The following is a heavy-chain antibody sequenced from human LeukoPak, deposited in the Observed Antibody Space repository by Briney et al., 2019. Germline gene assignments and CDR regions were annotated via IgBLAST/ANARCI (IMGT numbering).Heavy chain of an antibody. V-gene: IGHV3-74*01. CDR3: ASLLRFLEWLDY. CDR2: INSDGSST. J-gene: IGHJ4*02. D-gene: IGHD3-3*01. Sequence: GGSLRLSCAASGFTFSSHWMHWVRQAPGKGLVWVSRINSDGSSTNYADSVKGRFTISRDNAKNSLYLQMNSLRAEDTAVYYCASLLRFLEWLDYWGQGTLVTVSS. CDR1: GFTFSSHW.